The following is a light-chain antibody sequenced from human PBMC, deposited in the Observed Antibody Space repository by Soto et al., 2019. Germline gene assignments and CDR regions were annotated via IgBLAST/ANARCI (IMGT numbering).Light chain of an antibody. CDR3: QQYGSSLRT. V-gene: IGKV3-20*01. Sequence: EIVLTQSPGTLSLSPGERATLSCRASQSVSSSYLAWYQQKPGQAPRLLIYGASSRATGIPDRFSGSGSGTDFTLTSSRLEPEDCAVYYCQQYGSSLRTLGQGTRLEIK. J-gene: IGKJ5*01. CDR2: GAS. CDR1: QSVSSSY.